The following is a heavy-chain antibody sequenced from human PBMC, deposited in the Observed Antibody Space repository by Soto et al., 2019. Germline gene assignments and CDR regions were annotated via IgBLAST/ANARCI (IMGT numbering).Heavy chain of an antibody. CDR2: TRNKANSYTT. D-gene: IGHD2-2*01. J-gene: IGHJ6*02. CDR3: ARGGYCSSTSCYSAYYGMDV. Sequence: EVLLVESGVVLVQPGGSLRLSCAASGFTFSAHYMDWVRQAPGKGLEWVGRTRNKANSYTTESAASVKGRFTISRDDSENSLYLQMNSLKTEDTAVYYCARGGYCSSTSCYSAYYGMDVWGHGTTVTVSS. CDR1: GFTFSAHY. V-gene: IGHV3-72*01.